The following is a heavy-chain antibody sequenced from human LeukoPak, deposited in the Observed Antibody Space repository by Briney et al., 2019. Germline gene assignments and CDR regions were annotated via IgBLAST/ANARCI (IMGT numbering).Heavy chain of an antibody. CDR2: IYSGGST. CDR3: ARGLAGTFSFDC. Sequence: PGGSLTLSCATSGFTVSSNYMNWVRQAPGKGLEWISVIYSGGSTYYEDSVKGRFTISIDNSKNALYFQMSSLRAEDTAVYYCARGLAGTFSFDCWGQGVLVTVSS. V-gene: IGHV3-66*02. D-gene: IGHD6-13*01. J-gene: IGHJ4*02. CDR1: GFTVSSNY.